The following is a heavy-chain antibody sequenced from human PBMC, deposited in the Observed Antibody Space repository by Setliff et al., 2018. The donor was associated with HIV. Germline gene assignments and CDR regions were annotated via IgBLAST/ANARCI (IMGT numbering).Heavy chain of an antibody. CDR3: ARQVNFWSGYFDY. J-gene: IGHJ4*02. Sequence: ASVKVSCKASRYTFTGHYLHWVRQAPGQGLEWLGWVNPNSGDAIYAQNFQGRVTMTRDTSINAAYMELSSLRSDDTAVYYCARQVNFWSGYFDYWGQGTLVTVSS. V-gene: IGHV1-2*02. D-gene: IGHD3-3*01. CDR1: RYTFTGHY. CDR2: VNPNSGDA.